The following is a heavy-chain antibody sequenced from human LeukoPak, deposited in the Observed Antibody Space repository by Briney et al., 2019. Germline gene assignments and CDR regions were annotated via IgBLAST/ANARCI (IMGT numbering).Heavy chain of an antibody. CDR2: ISSSGSTI. Sequence: PGGSLRLSCAASGFTFSSYEMNWVRQAPGKGLEWVSYISSSGSTIYYAYSVKGRFTISRDNAKNSLYLQMNSLRAEDTAVYYCARASGVGFDYWGQGTLVTVSS. D-gene: IGHD3-10*01. J-gene: IGHJ4*02. CDR1: GFTFSSYE. CDR3: ARASGVGFDY. V-gene: IGHV3-48*03.